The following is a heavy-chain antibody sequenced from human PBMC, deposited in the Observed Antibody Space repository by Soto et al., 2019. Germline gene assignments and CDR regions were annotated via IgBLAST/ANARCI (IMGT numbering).Heavy chain of an antibody. CDR1: GFTFSSYA. J-gene: IGHJ6*02. CDR2: ISYDGSNK. CDR3: AREAPDYNLSPGMDV. D-gene: IGHD4-4*01. V-gene: IGHV3-30-3*01. Sequence: QVQVVESGGGVVQHGRSLRLSCAASGFTFSSYAMHWVRQAPGKGLEWVAVISYDGSNKYYADSVKGRFTISRDNSKNTLYLQMNSLRAEDTAVYYCAREAPDYNLSPGMDVWGQGTTVTVSS.